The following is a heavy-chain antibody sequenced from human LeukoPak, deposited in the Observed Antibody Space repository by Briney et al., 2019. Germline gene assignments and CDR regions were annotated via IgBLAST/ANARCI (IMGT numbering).Heavy chain of an antibody. Sequence: SQTLSLTCAIFGDSVSSNSATWNWIRQSPSRGLEWLGRTYYRSKWSYDYAASVKSRITINPDTSKNQFSLQLNSVTPEDTAVYFCARALGVTFDYWGQGTLVTVSS. CDR3: ARALGVTFDY. CDR1: GDSVSSNSAT. J-gene: IGHJ4*02. CDR2: TYYRSKWSY. V-gene: IGHV6-1*01. D-gene: IGHD3-10*01.